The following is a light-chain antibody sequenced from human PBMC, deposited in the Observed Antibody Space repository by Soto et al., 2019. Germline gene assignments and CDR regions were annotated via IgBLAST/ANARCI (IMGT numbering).Light chain of an antibody. Sequence: EIVLTQSPATLSLSPGESATLSCRASQSVSSYLAWYQQKPGQAPRLLIYDAVNRATGIPARFSGSGSGTDFTLTISSLETEDFAAYYYCQQRSSWPPITFGQGTRLEIK. V-gene: IGKV3-11*01. CDR2: DAV. CDR1: QSVSSY. J-gene: IGKJ5*01. CDR3: QQRSSWPPIT.